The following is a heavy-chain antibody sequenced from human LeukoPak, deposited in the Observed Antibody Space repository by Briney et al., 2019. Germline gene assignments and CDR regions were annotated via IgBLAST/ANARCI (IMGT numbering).Heavy chain of an antibody. CDR2: IRYDGSKK. CDR3: ARQRPSPPELNY. D-gene: IGHD3-10*01. Sequence: GGSLRLSCAASGFTFRSYGMQWVRQAPGKGLEGVTFIRYDGSKKYYADSVKGRFTISRDNAKNSLYLQMNSLRAEDTAVYYCARQRPSPPELNYWGQGTLVTVSS. CDR1: GFTFRSYG. V-gene: IGHV3-30*02. J-gene: IGHJ4*02.